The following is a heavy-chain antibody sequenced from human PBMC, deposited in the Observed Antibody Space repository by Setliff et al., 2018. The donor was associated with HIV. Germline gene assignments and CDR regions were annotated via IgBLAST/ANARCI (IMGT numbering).Heavy chain of an antibody. CDR3: AREARGDSSGYWYFDL. J-gene: IGHJ2*01. Sequence: PSETLSLTCAVYGGAFSGYYWSWIRQPAGKGLEWIGRIYTSGSTNYNPSLKSRVTISVDTSKNQFSLKLSSVTAADTAVYYCAREARGDSSGYWYFDLWGRGTLVTVSS. V-gene: IGHV4-59*10. CDR2: IYTSGST. CDR1: GGAFSGYY. D-gene: IGHD3-22*01.